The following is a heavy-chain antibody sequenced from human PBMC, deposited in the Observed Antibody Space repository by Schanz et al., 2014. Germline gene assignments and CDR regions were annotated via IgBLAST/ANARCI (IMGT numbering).Heavy chain of an antibody. V-gene: IGHV4-39*01. J-gene: IGHJ5*02. D-gene: IGHD3-10*01. Sequence: QLQLQESGPGLVKPSETLSLTCTVSGGSIRRSTYYWGWIRQPPGKGLEWVASIYNSGSAYYGPTLKSRVTISVEPSKTQFPLGLNSVTASDTAVYYCVRQLLWFGESGVDTWGQGTLVVVSS. CDR2: IYNSGSA. CDR3: VRQLLWFGESGVDT. CDR1: GGSIRRSTYY.